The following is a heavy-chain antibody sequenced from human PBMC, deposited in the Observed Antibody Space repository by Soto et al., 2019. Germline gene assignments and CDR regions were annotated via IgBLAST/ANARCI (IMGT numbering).Heavy chain of an antibody. CDR3: ARDLHQSYYGSGSSSPLFHYYYMAV. Sequence: GGSLRLSCAASGFTFSSYWMHWVRQAPGKGLVWVSRINSDGSSTSYADSVKGRFTISRDNAKNTLYLQMNSLRAEDTAVYYCARDLHQSYYGSGSSSPLFHYYYMAVWGKGTTVTVSS. V-gene: IGHV3-74*01. J-gene: IGHJ6*03. CDR1: GFTFSSYW. D-gene: IGHD3-10*01. CDR2: INSDGSST.